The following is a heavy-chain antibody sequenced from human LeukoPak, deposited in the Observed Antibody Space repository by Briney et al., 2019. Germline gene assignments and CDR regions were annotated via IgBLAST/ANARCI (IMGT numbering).Heavy chain of an antibody. CDR2: MCYSGAT. Sequence: SETLSLTCNVSGGSITTYYWNWVRQPPGKGLEWIGHMCYSGATSYNPSLKSRVAISVDTFKSQVSLKVTSVTAADTAVYYCVGEKSFFGEAIWSQGTLVTVSS. CDR1: GGSITTYY. CDR3: VGEKSFFGEAI. V-gene: IGHV4-59*01. J-gene: IGHJ3*02. D-gene: IGHD3-10*01.